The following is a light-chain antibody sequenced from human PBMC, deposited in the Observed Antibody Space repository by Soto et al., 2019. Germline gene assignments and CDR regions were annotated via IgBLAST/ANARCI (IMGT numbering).Light chain of an antibody. CDR1: QSVRSS. V-gene: IGKV3-11*01. Sequence: EIVLTQSPATLSLSPGERATLSCRASQSVRSSLAWYQQKPDQAPRLLIYDASNRATGIPARFSGSGSGTDFTLTISRLEPEDCAVYYCQQRSNWPVTFGPGTKVDSK. CDR2: DAS. J-gene: IGKJ3*01. CDR3: QQRSNWPVT.